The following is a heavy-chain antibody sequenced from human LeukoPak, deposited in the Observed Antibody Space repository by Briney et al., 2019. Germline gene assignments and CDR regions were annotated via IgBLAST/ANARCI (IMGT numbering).Heavy chain of an antibody. J-gene: IGHJ4*02. CDR3: AGTITLTGYNFDY. D-gene: IGHD3-9*01. CDR2: IYHSGNT. V-gene: IGHV4-38-2*02. CDR1: GYSISSGYY. Sequence: PSETLSLTCSVSGYSISSGYYWGWIRQPPGKGLEWIGSIYHSGNTYYNPSLKSRVTISVDTSKNQFSLRLRSVTAADAAVYYCAGTITLTGYNFDYWGQGTLVTVSS.